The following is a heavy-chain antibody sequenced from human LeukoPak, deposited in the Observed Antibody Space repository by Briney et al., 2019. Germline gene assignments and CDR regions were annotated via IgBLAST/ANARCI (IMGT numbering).Heavy chain of an antibody. CDR3: AREPFHSYGELLD. D-gene: IGHD3-10*01. J-gene: IGHJ4*02. CDR2: IYTSGRT. Sequence: SETLSLTCSVSGGSLSSDNNYWNWIRQPAGKGLEWIGRIYTSGRTSYNPSLKSRVTISVDTSKNRFSLKLTSVTAADTAVYYCAREPFHSYGELLDWGRRTLVTVSS. CDR1: GGSLSSDNNY. V-gene: IGHV4-61*02.